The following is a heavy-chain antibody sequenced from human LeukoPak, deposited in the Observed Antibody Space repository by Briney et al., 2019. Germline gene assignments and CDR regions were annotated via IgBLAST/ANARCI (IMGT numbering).Heavy chain of an antibody. V-gene: IGHV1-8*01. CDR3: ARVMLRRKNWFDP. Sequence: ASVKVSCKASGYTFTSYDINWVRQATGQGLEWMGWMNPNSGSTGYTQKFQGRVTMTRNTSISTAYMELSSLRSEDTAVYYCARVMLRRKNWFDPWGQGTLVTVSS. CDR2: MNPNSGST. D-gene: IGHD3-16*01. CDR1: GYTFTSYD. J-gene: IGHJ5*02.